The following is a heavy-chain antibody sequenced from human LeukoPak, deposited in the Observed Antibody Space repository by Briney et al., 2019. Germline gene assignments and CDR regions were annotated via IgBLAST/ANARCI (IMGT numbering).Heavy chain of an antibody. Sequence: GGSLRLSCVASGFTFSRHDMNWVRQAPGKGRSWVAVISYDGSNKYYADSVKGRFTISRDNSKNTLYLQMNSLRTEDTAVYYCAKGVSSSWSNDAFDIWGQGTMVTVSS. CDR2: ISYDGSNK. CDR1: GFTFSRHD. V-gene: IGHV3-30*18. J-gene: IGHJ3*02. D-gene: IGHD6-13*01. CDR3: AKGVSSSWSNDAFDI.